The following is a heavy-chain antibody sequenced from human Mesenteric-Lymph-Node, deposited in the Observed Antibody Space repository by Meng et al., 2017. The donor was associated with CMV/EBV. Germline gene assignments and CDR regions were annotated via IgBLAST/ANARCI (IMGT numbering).Heavy chain of an antibody. J-gene: IGHJ6*02. CDR1: GFTFSSYW. Sequence: GESLKISCAASGFTFSSYWMSWVRQAPGKGLEWVAFIRYDGADKYYADSVKGRFTISRDNSRNTLHLQMNGLRAEDTAVYYCAKTTDSTSLYYYYGMDVWGQGTTVTVSS. CDR3: AKTTDSTSLYYYYGMDV. CDR2: IRYDGADK. D-gene: IGHD6-6*01. V-gene: IGHV3-30*02.